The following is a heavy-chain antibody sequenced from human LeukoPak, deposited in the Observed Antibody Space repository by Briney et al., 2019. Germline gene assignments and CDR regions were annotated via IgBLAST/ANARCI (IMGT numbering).Heavy chain of an antibody. CDR2: INHSGST. CDR3: ARGKTMGY. CDR1: GGSFSGYY. Sequence: SETLSLTCAVYGGSFSGYYWSWIRQPPGKGLEWIGEINHSGSTNYNPSLKSRVTISVDTSKNQFSLKLSSVAAADTAVYYCARGKTMGYWGQGTLVTVSS. V-gene: IGHV4-34*01. D-gene: IGHD4/OR15-4a*01. J-gene: IGHJ4*02.